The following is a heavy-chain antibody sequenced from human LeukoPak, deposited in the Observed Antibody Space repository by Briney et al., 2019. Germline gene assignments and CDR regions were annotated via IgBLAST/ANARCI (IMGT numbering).Heavy chain of an antibody. J-gene: IGHJ3*02. CDR3: AREGDPLTVTTDDAFDI. CDR2: IYYSGST. CDR1: GGSISSYY. V-gene: IGHV4-59*01. Sequence: PSETLSLTCTVSGGSISSYYWSWIRQPPGKGLEWIGYIYYSGSTNYNPSLKSRVTISVDTSKNQFSLKLSSVTAADTAVYYCAREGDPLTVTTDDAFDIWGQGTMVTVSS. D-gene: IGHD4-17*01.